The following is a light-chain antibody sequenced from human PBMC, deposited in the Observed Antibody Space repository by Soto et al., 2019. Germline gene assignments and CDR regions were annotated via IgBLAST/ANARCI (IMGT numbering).Light chain of an antibody. CDR1: SSDVDGDNY. V-gene: IGLV2-11*01. CDR2: DVS. CDR3: CSYAGSYTSYV. Sequence: QSALTQPRSVSGSPGQSVTISCTGTSSDVDGDNYVSWYQQHPGKAPKLLIYDVSKRPSGVPDRFSGSKSGNTASLTISGLQAEDEADYYCCSYAGSYTSYVFGTGTQLTVL. J-gene: IGLJ1*01.